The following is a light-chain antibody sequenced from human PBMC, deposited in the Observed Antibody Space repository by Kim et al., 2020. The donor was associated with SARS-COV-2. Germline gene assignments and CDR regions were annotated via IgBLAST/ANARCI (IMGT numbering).Light chain of an antibody. J-gene: IGLJ2*01. V-gene: IGLV3-19*01. CDR3: TSRDRRGKVV. CDR1: SLRKYY. CDR2: AKD. Sequence: SSELTQDPAVSVALGQTVRITCQGDSLRKYYTTWYQQKARQAPVLVFYAKDKRPSGGPDRFSGSTSGNTASLTITGAQAADEADVYCTSRDRRGKVVFGG.